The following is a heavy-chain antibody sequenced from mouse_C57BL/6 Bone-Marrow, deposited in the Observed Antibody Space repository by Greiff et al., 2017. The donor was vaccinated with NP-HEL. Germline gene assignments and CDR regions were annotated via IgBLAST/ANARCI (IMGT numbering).Heavy chain of an antibody. CDR1: GYTFTSYW. CDR3: ATYYSNLYYAMDD. D-gene: IGHD2-5*01. Sequence: VQLQQSGPELVRPGASVKISCKAPGYTFTSYWMQWVRQRPGQGLEWIGEIFPGCGSTYYNEKFKGKATLTVDTSYSTAYMQLSSLTSEDSAVYFCATYYSNLYYAMDDWGQGTSVTVSS. CDR2: IFPGCGST. V-gene: IGHV1-56*01. J-gene: IGHJ4*01.